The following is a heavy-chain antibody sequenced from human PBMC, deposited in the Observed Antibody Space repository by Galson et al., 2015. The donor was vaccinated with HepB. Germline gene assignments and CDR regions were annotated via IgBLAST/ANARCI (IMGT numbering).Heavy chain of an antibody. CDR2: FIPMLGVA. D-gene: IGHD3-10*01. CDR1: GGTSSNYA. J-gene: IGHJ6*02. V-gene: IGHV1-69*04. Sequence: SVKFPCKASGGTSSNYAVSWVRQAPGQGLEWMGRFIPMLGVAKYAQKFQDRVPISADKSTSTAYMELRSLTSDDSAIYYCARDRDEWFGEAVPHSSYYFYGMAVWGLGTTVAVSS. CDR3: ARDRDEWFGEAVPHSSYYFYGMAV.